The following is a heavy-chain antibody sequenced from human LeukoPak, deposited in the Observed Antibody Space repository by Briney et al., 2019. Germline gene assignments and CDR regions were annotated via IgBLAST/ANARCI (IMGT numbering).Heavy chain of an antibody. D-gene: IGHD3-10*01. J-gene: IGHJ4*02. CDR3: ARAGPGYSFDY. CDR2: LYYSGST. CDR1: GGSISSYY. Sequence: SETLSLTCTVSGGSISSYYWSWIRQPPGKGLEWIGYLYYSGSTNYNPSLKSRVTISVDTSKNQFSLNLTSVTAADTAVYYCARAGPGYSFDYWGQGTLVTVSS. V-gene: IGHV4-59*08.